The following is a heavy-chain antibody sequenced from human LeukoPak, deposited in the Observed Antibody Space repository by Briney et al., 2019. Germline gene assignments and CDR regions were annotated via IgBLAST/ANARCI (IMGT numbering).Heavy chain of an antibody. CDR1: GGSISSSSYY. Sequence: SETLSLTCTVSGGSISSSSYYWGWSRQPPGKGLEWIGSIYYSGSTYYNPSLKSRVTISVDTSKNQFSLKLSSVTAADTAVYYCARAAKYSRLDYWGQGTLVTVSS. V-gene: IGHV4-39*01. CDR2: IYYSGST. CDR3: ARAAKYSRLDY. D-gene: IGHD6-13*01. J-gene: IGHJ4*02.